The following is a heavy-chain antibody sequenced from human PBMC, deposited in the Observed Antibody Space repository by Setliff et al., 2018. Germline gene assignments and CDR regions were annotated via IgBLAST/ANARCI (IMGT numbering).Heavy chain of an antibody. D-gene: IGHD1-26*01. CDR1: GFTFSTAW. CDR3: ARWTSGSPDC. CDR2: IKGKNDGLAT. Sequence: GGSLRLSCAASGFTFSTAWMNWVRQAPGKGLEWVGRIKGKNDGLATDYAAPVKGRFTISRDDSKNSLYLQMNSLKTEDTAVYYCARWTSGSPDCWGQGTLVTVSS. V-gene: IGHV3-15*07. J-gene: IGHJ4*02.